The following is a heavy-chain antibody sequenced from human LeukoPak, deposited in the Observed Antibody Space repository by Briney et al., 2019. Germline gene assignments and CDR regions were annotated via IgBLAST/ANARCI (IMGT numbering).Heavy chain of an antibody. J-gene: IGHJ3*02. CDR3: ARDCSGGSCYGAFDI. CDR2: IYDSGST. Sequence: SETLSLTCTVSGASIRSGDYYWSWMRQPPGKGLEWIGYIYDSGSTYYNPSLKSRITISVDTSENRFSLKLSSVTATDTAVYYCARDCSGGSCYGAFDIWGQGTMVTVSS. CDR1: GASIRSGDYY. D-gene: IGHD2-15*01. V-gene: IGHV4-30-4*01.